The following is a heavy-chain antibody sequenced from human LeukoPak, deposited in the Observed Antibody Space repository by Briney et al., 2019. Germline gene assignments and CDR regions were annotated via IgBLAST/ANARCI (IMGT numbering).Heavy chain of an antibody. J-gene: IGHJ5*02. Sequence: PGGSLRLSCAASGFTFSSYSMNWVRQAPGKGLEWVSSISSSSSYVYYADSVKGRFTISRDNAKNSLYLQMNSLRAEDTAVYYCASIPTYDSSWRFDPWGQGTLVTVSS. CDR2: ISSSSSYV. CDR1: GFTFSSYS. V-gene: IGHV3-21*01. CDR3: ASIPTYDSSWRFDP. D-gene: IGHD6-13*01.